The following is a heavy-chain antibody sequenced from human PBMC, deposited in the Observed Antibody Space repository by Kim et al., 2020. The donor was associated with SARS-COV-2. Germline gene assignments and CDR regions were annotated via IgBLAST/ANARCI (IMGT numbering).Heavy chain of an antibody. CDR3: ARGGGIRQIGGNDAFDI. V-gene: IGHV3-13*04. J-gene: IGHJ3*02. CDR1: GFTFSSYD. Sequence: GGSLRLSCAASGFTFSSYDMHWVRQATGKGLEWVSAIGTAGDTYYPGSVKGRFTISRENAKNSLYLQMNSLRAGDTAVYYCARGGGIRQIGGNDAFDIWGQGTMVTVSS. CDR2: IGTAGDT. D-gene: IGHD2-15*01.